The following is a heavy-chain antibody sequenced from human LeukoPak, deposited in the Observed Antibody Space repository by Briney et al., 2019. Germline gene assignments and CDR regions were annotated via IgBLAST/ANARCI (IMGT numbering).Heavy chain of an antibody. CDR1: GGSISSSSYY. J-gene: IGHJ4*02. D-gene: IGHD3-10*01. CDR3: ARQVNHMVHKLEPSY. CDR2: IYYSGST. Sequence: SETLSLTCTVSGGSISSSSYYWGWIRQPPGKGLEWIGSIYYSGSTYYNPSLKSRVTISVDTSKNQFSLKLSSVIAADTAVYYCARQVNHMVHKLEPSYWGQGTLVTVSS. V-gene: IGHV4-39*01.